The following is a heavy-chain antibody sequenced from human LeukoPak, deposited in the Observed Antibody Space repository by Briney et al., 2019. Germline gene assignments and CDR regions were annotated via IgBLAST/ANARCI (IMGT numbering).Heavy chain of an antibody. CDR2: ISSSSSYI. CDR3: ARVALDTDAFDI. J-gene: IGHJ3*02. V-gene: IGHV3-21*01. CDR1: GFTFSSYS. D-gene: IGHD5-18*01. Sequence: GGSLRLSCAASGFTFSSYSMNWVRQAPGKGLEWVSSISSSSSYIYYADSVEGRFTISRDNAKNSLYLQMNSLRAEDTAVYYCARVALDTDAFDIWGQGTMVTVSS.